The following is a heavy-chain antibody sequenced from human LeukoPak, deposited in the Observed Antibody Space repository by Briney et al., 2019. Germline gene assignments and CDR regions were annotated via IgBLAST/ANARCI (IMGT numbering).Heavy chain of an antibody. CDR1: GFTFDDYA. J-gene: IGHJ4*02. Sequence: GGSLRLSCAASGFTFDDYAMHWVRQAPGKGLEWVSGISWNSGSIGYADSVKGRFTISRDNSKNTLYLQMNSLRAEDTAVYYCAKARLSIAVALDYWGQGTLVTVSS. CDR3: AKARLSIAVALDY. CDR2: ISWNSGSI. D-gene: IGHD6-19*01. V-gene: IGHV3-9*01.